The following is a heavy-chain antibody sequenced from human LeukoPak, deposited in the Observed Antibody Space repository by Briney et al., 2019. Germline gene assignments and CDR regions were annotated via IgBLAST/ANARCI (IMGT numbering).Heavy chain of an antibody. CDR2: MYYSGTT. J-gene: IGHJ6*03. D-gene: IGHD3-22*01. CDR3: TRGSIAYYYMDV. Sequence: SETLSLTCSVSGGSITTYYWNWIRQPPGKGLEWIGHMYYSGTTNYNPSLKSRVTISVDTFKNQVSLKVTSVTAADTAVYYCTRGSIAYYYMDVWGKGTTVTISS. V-gene: IGHV4-59*01. CDR1: GGSITTYY.